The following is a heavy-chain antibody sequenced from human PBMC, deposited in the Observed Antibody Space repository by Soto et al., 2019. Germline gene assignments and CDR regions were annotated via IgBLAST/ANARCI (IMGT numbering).Heavy chain of an antibody. J-gene: IGHJ6*02. V-gene: IGHV1-69*01. D-gene: IGHD2-2*01. CDR1: GGTFSSYA. Sequence: QVQLVQSGAEVKKPGSSVKVSCKASGGTFSSYAISWVRQAPGQGLEWMGGIIPIFGTANYAQKFQGRVTITADESTSTAYMELSSLRAEDTAVYYCARVRSSTSCHRGGYYYGMDVWGQGTTVTVSS. CDR2: IIPIFGTA. CDR3: ARVRSSTSCHRGGYYYGMDV.